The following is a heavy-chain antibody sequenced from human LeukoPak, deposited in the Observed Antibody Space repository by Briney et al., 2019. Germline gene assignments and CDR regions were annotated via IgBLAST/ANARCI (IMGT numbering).Heavy chain of an antibody. CDR2: INPNSGGT. D-gene: IGHD3-9*01. V-gene: IGHV1-2*02. CDR3: ARDLTGRSDY. Sequence: ASVKVSCKASGYTFTDYYMHWVRQAPGQGLEWMGWINPNSGGTNYAQSFQGRVTMTRDTSNSTAYMELSRLRSDGTAVYYCARDLTGRSDYWGQGTLVTVSS. J-gene: IGHJ4*02. CDR1: GYTFTDYY.